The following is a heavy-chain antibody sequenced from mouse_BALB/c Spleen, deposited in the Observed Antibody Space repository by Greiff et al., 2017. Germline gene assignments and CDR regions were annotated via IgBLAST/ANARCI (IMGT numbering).Heavy chain of an antibody. CDR2: IWAGGST. CDR3: AGGFLFAY. J-gene: IGHJ3*01. Sequence: VQGVESGPGLVAPSQSLSITCTVSGFSLTSYGVHWVRQPPGKGLEWLGVIWAGGSTNYNSALMSRLSISKDNSKSQVFLKMNSLQTDDTAMYYCAGGFLFAYWGQGTLVTVSA. CDR1: GFSLTSYG. V-gene: IGHV2-9*02.